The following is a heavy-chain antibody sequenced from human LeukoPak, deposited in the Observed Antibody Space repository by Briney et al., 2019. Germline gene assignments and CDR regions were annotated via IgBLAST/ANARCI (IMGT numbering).Heavy chain of an antibody. J-gene: IGHJ6*02. Sequence: GGSLRLSCAASGFTFSDYNMNWVRQAPGKGLEWVSYITDSGNTIHYADSVKGRFTISRDNAKNSLYLQMNSLRAEDTAVYYCARSIGLTGGGVDVRGQGTTVTVSS. D-gene: IGHD3-9*01. CDR1: GFTFSDYN. V-gene: IGHV3-11*01. CDR2: ITDSGNTI. CDR3: ARSIGLTGGGVDV.